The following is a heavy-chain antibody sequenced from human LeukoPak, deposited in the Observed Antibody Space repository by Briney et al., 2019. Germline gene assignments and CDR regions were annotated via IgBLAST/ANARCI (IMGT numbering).Heavy chain of an antibody. Sequence: SETLSLTCAVYGGSFSGYYWSWIRRPPGKGLEWIGEINHSGSTNYNPSLKSRATISVDTSKNQFSLKLSSVTAADTAVYYCAREYGRWQQLAHYYFDYWGQGTLVTVSS. D-gene: IGHD6-13*01. J-gene: IGHJ4*02. V-gene: IGHV4-34*01. CDR3: AREYGRWQQLAHYYFDY. CDR2: INHSGST. CDR1: GGSFSGYY.